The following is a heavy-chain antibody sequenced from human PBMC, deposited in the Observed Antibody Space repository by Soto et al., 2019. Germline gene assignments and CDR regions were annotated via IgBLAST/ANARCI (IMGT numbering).Heavy chain of an antibody. V-gene: IGHV1-46*01. D-gene: IGHD1-26*01. CDR3: ARSGRWELRGGYYYYGMDV. J-gene: IGHJ6*02. Sequence: VASVKVSCKASGYTFTSYYMHWVRQAPGQGLEWMGIINPSGGSTSYAQKFQGRVTMTRDTSTSTVYMELSSLRSEDTAVYYCARSGRWELRGGYYYYGMDVWGQGTTVTVSS. CDR1: GYTFTSYY. CDR2: INPSGGST.